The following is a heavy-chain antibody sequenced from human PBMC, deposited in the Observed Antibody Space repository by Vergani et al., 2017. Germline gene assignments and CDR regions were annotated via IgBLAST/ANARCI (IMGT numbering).Heavy chain of an antibody. CDR1: GFTFSSYW. CDR3: AKGLRYFDWLLRSDAFDI. Sequence: EVQLVESGGGLVQPGGSLRLSCAASGFTFSSYWMHWVRQAPGKGLVWVSAISGSGGSTYYADSVKGRFTISRDNSKNTLYLQMNSLRAEDTAVYYCAKGLRYFDWLLRSDAFDIWGQGTMVTVSS. D-gene: IGHD3-9*01. CDR2: ISGSGGST. V-gene: IGHV3-23*04. J-gene: IGHJ3*02.